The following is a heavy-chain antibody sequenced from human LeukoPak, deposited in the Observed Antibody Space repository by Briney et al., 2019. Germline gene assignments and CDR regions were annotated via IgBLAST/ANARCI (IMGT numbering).Heavy chain of an antibody. V-gene: IGHV4-30-2*01. Sequence: PSQTLSLTCTVSGGSISSGGYSWGWIRQPPGKGLEWIGYIYHSGSTYYNPSLKSRVTISVDRSKNQFSLKLSSVTAADTAVYYCARSGRGILRNWFDPWGQGTLVTVSS. CDR2: IYHSGST. D-gene: IGHD2-15*01. CDR1: GGSISSGGYS. J-gene: IGHJ5*02. CDR3: ARSGRGILRNWFDP.